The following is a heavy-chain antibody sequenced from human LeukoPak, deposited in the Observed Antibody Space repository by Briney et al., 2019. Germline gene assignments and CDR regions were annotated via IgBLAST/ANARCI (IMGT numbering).Heavy chain of an antibody. V-gene: IGHV1-2*02. Sequence: ASVKVSCKASGYTFTGYYMHWVRQAPGQGLEWMGWINPNSGGTNYAQKFQGRVTMTSDTSISTAYMELSRLRSDDTAVYYCARDHYGSGRFDYWGQGTLVTVSS. CDR3: ARDHYGSGRFDY. CDR1: GYTFTGYY. CDR2: INPNSGGT. J-gene: IGHJ4*02. D-gene: IGHD3-10*01.